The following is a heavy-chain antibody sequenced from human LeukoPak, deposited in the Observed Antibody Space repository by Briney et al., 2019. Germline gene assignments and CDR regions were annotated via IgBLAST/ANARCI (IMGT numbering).Heavy chain of an antibody. D-gene: IGHD5-18*01. CDR3: ARGPNTADRFDY. J-gene: IGHJ4*02. V-gene: IGHV1-18*01. Sequence: ASVKVSCKASNYTFTSYGITWVRQAPGQGLEWMGWITGYNGNTNYAQKFEGRVTMTTDTSTTTAYMELRSLRSDDTAVYYCARGPNTADRFDYWGQGTLVTVSS. CDR1: NYTFTSYG. CDR2: ITGYNGNT.